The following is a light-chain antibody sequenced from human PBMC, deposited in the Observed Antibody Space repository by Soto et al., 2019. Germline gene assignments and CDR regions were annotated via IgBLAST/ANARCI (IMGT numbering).Light chain of an antibody. CDR2: GAS. CDR3: QQYNNWWT. V-gene: IGKV3-20*01. J-gene: IGKJ1*01. Sequence: EIVLTQSPGTLSSSPGERITLSCRASQSVSSNYLAWYQQKPGQAPRLLIYGASSRATGIPDRFSGSGSGTEFTLTISSLQSEDSAVYYCQQYNNWWTFGQGTKVDIK. CDR1: QSVSSNY.